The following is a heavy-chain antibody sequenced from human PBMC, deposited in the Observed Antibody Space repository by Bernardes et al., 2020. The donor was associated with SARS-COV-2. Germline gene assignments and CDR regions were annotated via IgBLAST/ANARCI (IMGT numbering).Heavy chain of an antibody. CDR1: GLTFDDYA. CDR3: AKGGEGGTTDY. Sequence: GRSLRPSCAASGLTFDDYAVHWVRQAQGKGLEWVSGVSWNSGSIGYADSVKGRFTISRDNAKNSLYLQMNSLRAEDTALYYCAKGGEGGTTDYWGQGTLVTVSS. D-gene: IGHD3-16*01. J-gene: IGHJ4*02. CDR2: VSWNSGSI. V-gene: IGHV3-9*01.